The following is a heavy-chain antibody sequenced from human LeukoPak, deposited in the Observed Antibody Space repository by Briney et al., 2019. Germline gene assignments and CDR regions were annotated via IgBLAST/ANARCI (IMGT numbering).Heavy chain of an antibody. CDR2: TSSSGSST. D-gene: IGHD2/OR15-2a*01. CDR1: GFTFSSYA. Sequence: GGSLRLSCAASGFTFSSYAMTWVRQAPVKGLEWVSSTSSSGSSTYYADSVKGRFTISRDNSENTLYLQMKSLRAEDTAVYYCARGKTSQNIVTRKTYNWFDPWGQGTLVTVSS. CDR3: ARGKTSQNIVTRKTYNWFDP. J-gene: IGHJ5*02. V-gene: IGHV3-23*01.